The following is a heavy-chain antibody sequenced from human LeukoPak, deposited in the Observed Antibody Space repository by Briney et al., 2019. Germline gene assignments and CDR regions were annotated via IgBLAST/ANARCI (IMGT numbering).Heavy chain of an antibody. J-gene: IGHJ2*01. CDR3: AIEYYYDSSGYSTRYFDL. V-gene: IGHV4-39*07. CDR1: GFTFSSYA. D-gene: IGHD3-22*01. Sequence: GSLRLSCAASGFTFSSYAMSWIRQPPGKGLEWIGSIYYSGSTYYNPSLKSRVTISVDTSKNQFSLKLSSVTAADTAVYYCAIEYYYDSSGYSTRYFDLWGRGTLVTVSS. CDR2: IYYSGST.